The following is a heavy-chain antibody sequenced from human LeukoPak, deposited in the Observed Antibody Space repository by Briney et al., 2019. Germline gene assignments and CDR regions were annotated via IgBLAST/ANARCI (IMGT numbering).Heavy chain of an antibody. CDR1: GFTFSSYW. V-gene: IGHV3-7*01. J-gene: IGHJ6*03. D-gene: IGHD4-11*01. CDR2: IKQDGSEK. Sequence: GGSLRLSCAASGFTFSSYWMSWVRQAPGKGLEWVANIKQDGSEKYYVDSVKGRFTISRDNAKNSLYLQMNSLRAEDTAVYYCARDPETTVTTWYYYYMDVWGKGTTVTVSS. CDR3: ARDPETTVTTWYYYYMDV.